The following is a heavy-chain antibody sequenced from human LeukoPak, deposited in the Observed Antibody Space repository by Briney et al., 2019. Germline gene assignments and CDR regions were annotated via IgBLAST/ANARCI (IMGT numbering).Heavy chain of an antibody. CDR3: ATPFADPYYYYCGMDV. J-gene: IGHJ6*04. CDR2: IIPIFGTA. D-gene: IGHD3-10*01. CDR1: GGTFSSYA. V-gene: IGHV1-69*06. Sequence: SVKVSCKASGGTFSSYAISWVRQAPGQGLEWMGGIIPIFGTANYAQKFQGRVTITADKSTSTAYMELSSLRSEDTAVYYCATPFADPYYYYCGMDVWGKGTTVTVSS.